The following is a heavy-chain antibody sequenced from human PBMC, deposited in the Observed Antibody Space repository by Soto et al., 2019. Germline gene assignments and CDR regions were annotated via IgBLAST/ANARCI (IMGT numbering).Heavy chain of an antibody. CDR3: ATEVFVSGFTMVRGVKGPIQDAFDI. V-gene: IGHV1-18*01. CDR2: ISAYNGNT. CDR1: RYTFASSG. J-gene: IGHJ3*02. Sequence: GASVKASWKGSRYTFASSGMTWVRQATVQTLEWVGFISAYNGNTNYAQKLQGRVTMTTDTYTSTAYMELRSLRSDDTAVYYCATEVFVSGFTMVRGVKGPIQDAFDIWGQGTMVTVSS. D-gene: IGHD3-10*01.